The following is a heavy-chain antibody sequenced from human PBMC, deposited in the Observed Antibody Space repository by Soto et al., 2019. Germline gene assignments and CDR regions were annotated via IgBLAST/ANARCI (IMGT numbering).Heavy chain of an antibody. J-gene: IGHJ5*02. CDR2: MRSSGAET. V-gene: IGHV3-23*01. CDR3: AKDNYNWNDLSLIDP. D-gene: IGHD1-1*01. Sequence: GGSLRLSCAASGFTFSSYAMHWVRQAPGKGLEWVSSMRSSGAETYYADSVKGRFTISRDNSKNTLYLQMNSLRAEDTAVYYCAKDNYNWNDLSLIDPWGQGALVTVSS. CDR1: GFTFSSYA.